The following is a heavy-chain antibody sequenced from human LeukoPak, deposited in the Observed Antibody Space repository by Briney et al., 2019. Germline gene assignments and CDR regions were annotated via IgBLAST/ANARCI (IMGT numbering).Heavy chain of an antibody. CDR1: GYTFTNFG. CDR2: ISAYNGNT. V-gene: IGHV1-18*01. Sequence: ASVKVSCKASGYTFTNFGISWVRQAPGQGLEWMGWISAYNGNTNYAQKLQGRVTMTTDTSTSTAYMELRSLRSDDTAVYYCARDLTTVTSGPLGYWGQGTLVTVSS. J-gene: IGHJ4*02. CDR3: ARDLTTVTSGPLGY. D-gene: IGHD4-11*01.